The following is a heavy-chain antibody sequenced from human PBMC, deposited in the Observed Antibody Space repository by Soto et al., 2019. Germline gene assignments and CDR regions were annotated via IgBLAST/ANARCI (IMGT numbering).Heavy chain of an antibody. CDR1: GGSFSGYY. CDR2: INHSGST. J-gene: IGHJ4*02. CDR3: ARGRSSSWYHY. D-gene: IGHD6-13*01. Sequence: PSETLSLTCAVYGGSFSGYYWSWIRQPPGKGLEWIGEINHSGSTNYNPSLKSRVTISVDTSKNQFSLKLSSVTAADTAVYYCARGRSSSWYHYWGQGTLVTVS. V-gene: IGHV4-34*01.